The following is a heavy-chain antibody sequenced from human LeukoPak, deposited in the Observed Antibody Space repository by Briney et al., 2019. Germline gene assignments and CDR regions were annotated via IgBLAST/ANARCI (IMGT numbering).Heavy chain of an antibody. CDR1: GFTFSSYG. CDR3: AKDPRRYSRTGGYFDY. V-gene: IGHV3-30*02. CDR2: IRYDGSNK. Sequence: GGSLRLSCAASGFTFSSYGMHWVRQAPGKGLEWVAFIRYDGSNKYYADSVKGRFTISRDSSRNMVYLQMNSLRAEDTAVYYCAKDPRRYSRTGGYFDYWGQGTLVTVSS. J-gene: IGHJ4*02. D-gene: IGHD6-13*01.